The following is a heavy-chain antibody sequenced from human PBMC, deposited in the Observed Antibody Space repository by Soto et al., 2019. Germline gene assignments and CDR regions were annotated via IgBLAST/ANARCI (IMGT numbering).Heavy chain of an antibody. Sequence: PGGSLRLSCAASGFTFSSYWMSWVRQAPGKGLEWVANIKQDGSEKYYVDSVKGRFTISRDNAKNSLYLQMNSLRAEDTAVYYCARVQHDFWSGPTRSFDYWGQGTLVTVSS. D-gene: IGHD3-3*01. CDR1: GFTFSSYW. J-gene: IGHJ4*02. V-gene: IGHV3-7*01. CDR3: ARVQHDFWSGPTRSFDY. CDR2: IKQDGSEK.